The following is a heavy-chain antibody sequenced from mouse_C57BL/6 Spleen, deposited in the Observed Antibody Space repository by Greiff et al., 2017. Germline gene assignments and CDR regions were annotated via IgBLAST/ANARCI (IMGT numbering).Heavy chain of an antibody. J-gene: IGHJ2*01. Sequence: VQLQQSGAELVKLGASVKISCKASGYAFSSYWLNWVKQRPGKGLEWIGQIFLGDGDTNYNGKLKGKATLTADKSSSTAYMQLSSLTSEDSAVYCCAREGTTVAPGYWGQGTTLTVSS. CDR3: AREGTTVAPGY. D-gene: IGHD1-1*01. V-gene: IGHV1-80*01. CDR1: GYAFSSYW. CDR2: IFLGDGDT.